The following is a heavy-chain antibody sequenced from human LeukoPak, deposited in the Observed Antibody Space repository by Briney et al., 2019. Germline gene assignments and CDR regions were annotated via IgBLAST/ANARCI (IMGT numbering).Heavy chain of an antibody. D-gene: IGHD4-11*01. CDR3: ARGTSVAPDS. J-gene: IGHJ4*02. CDR1: GFTFSTYW. V-gene: IGHV3-74*01. CDR2: ITSDGRST. Sequence: PGGSLRLSCAASGFTFSTYWMHWVRQAPGRGLVWVSRITSDGRSTSHADSVKGRFTISRDNAKNTLYLQMNSLRVEDTAVYYCARGTSVAPDSWGQGTLVTVSS.